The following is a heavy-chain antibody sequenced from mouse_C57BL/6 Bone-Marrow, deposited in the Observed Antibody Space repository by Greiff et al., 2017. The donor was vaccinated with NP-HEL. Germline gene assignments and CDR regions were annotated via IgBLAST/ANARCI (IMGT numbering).Heavy chain of an antibody. Sequence: QVQLQQSGPELVKPGASVKISCKASGYAFSSSWMNWVKQRPGKGLEWIGRIYPGDGDTNYNGKFKGKATLTADKSSSTAYMQLSSLTSEDSAVYFCARGWLLWYFDVWGTGTTVTVSS. CDR2: IYPGDGDT. V-gene: IGHV1-82*01. J-gene: IGHJ1*03. D-gene: IGHD2-3*01. CDR3: ARGWLLWYFDV. CDR1: GYAFSSSW.